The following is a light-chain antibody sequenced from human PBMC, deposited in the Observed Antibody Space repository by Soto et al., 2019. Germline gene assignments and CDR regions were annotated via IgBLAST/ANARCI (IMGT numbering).Light chain of an antibody. J-gene: IGKJ1*01. CDR1: QSVSSN. CDR3: QQYNNWMWT. Sequence: ILVTQSPASLSVSPGERATLSCRASQSVSSNLAWYQQKPGQAPRLLIHGASARATGIPDRFSGSGSGTEFTLTISSLQSEDVAVYYCQQYNNWMWTFGQGTKVDIK. V-gene: IGKV3-15*01. CDR2: GAS.